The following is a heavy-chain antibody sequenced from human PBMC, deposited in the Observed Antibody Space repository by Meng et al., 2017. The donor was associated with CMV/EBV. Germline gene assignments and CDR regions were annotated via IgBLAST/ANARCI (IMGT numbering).Heavy chain of an antibody. CDR2: IRYDGSNK. J-gene: IGHJ6*02. CDR1: GFTFSSYG. Sequence: GESLKISCAASGFTFSSYGMHWVRQAPGKGLEWVAFIRYDGSNKYYADSVKGRFTISRDNSKNTLYLQMNSLRAEDTAVYYCARDGRVDTSSTSCYRPGRVLGGMDVWGQGTTVTVSS. D-gene: IGHD2-2*02. CDR3: ARDGRVDTSSTSCYRPGRVLGGMDV. V-gene: IGHV3-30*02.